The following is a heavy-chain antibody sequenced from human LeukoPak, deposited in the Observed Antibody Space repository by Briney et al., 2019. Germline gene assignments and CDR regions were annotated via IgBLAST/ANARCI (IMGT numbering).Heavy chain of an antibody. CDR3: AKDISRGGYSYGNFDY. V-gene: IGHV3-9*03. Sequence: PGGSLRLSCAASGFTFDDYAMHWVRQAPGKGLEWVSGISWNSGSIGYADSVKGRFTISRDNAKNSLYLQMNSLRAEDMALYYCAKDISRGGYSYGNFDYWGQGTLVTVSS. D-gene: IGHD5-18*01. CDR2: ISWNSGSI. CDR1: GFTFDDYA. J-gene: IGHJ4*02.